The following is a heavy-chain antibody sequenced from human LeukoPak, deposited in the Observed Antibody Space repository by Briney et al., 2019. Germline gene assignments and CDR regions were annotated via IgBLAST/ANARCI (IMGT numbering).Heavy chain of an antibody. CDR3: ARGRLRLLGFDY. CDR1: GGSISSNSYY. CDR2: INHSGST. J-gene: IGHJ4*02. D-gene: IGHD3-3*01. Sequence: PSETLSLTCAVSGGSISSNSYYWGWIRQPPGKGLEWIGEINHSGSTNYNPSLKSRVTISVDTSKNQFPLKLSSVTAADTAVYYCARGRLRLLGFDYWGQGTLVTVSS. V-gene: IGHV4-39*06.